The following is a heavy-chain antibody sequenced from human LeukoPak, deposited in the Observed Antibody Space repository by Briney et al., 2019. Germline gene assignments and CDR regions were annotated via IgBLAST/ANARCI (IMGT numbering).Heavy chain of an antibody. Sequence: SVKVSCKASGGTFSSYAISWVRQATGQGLEWMGRIIPIFGTANYAQKFQGRVTITTNESTSTAYMELSSLRSEDTAVYYCARSLGYYYDSSGYYPNWFDPWGQGTLVTVSS. J-gene: IGHJ5*02. V-gene: IGHV1-69*05. D-gene: IGHD3-22*01. CDR2: IIPIFGTA. CDR3: ARSLGYYYDSSGYYPNWFDP. CDR1: GGTFSSYA.